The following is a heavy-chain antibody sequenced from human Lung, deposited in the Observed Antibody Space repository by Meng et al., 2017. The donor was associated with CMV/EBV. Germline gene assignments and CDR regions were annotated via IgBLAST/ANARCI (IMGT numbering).Heavy chain of an antibody. J-gene: IGHJ4*02. V-gene: IGHV4-61*01. CDR1: GGSFSTSSSS. D-gene: IGHD3-3*01. Sequence: LXCPAPGGSFSTSSSSWSWIRQPPGKGLEWIGFIYNSGSTNDNPSLKGRVTISVDTSKNQFCLKLTFVTVADTAVYYCARGFYFFWSGFGEIEYXGQGXLVTVSS. CDR2: IYNSGST. CDR3: ARGFYFFWSGFGEIEY.